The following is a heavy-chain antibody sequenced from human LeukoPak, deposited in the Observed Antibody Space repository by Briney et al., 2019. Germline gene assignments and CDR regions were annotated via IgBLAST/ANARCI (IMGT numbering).Heavy chain of an antibody. CDR2: INPNSGGT. Sequence: ASVKVSCKASGYTFTGYYMHWVRQAPGQGLEWMGWINPNSGGTNYAQKFQGWVTMTRDTSISTAYMELSSLRSEDTAVYYCARDLAPGIAAAGTPDDFDYWGQGTLVTVSS. CDR3: ARDLAPGIAAAGTPDDFDY. J-gene: IGHJ4*02. D-gene: IGHD6-13*01. CDR1: GYTFTGYY. V-gene: IGHV1-2*04.